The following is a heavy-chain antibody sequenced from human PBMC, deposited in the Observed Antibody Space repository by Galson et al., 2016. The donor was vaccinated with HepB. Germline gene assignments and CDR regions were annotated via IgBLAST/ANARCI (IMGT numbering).Heavy chain of an antibody. D-gene: IGHD5-24*01. V-gene: IGHV3-23*01. CDR2: ILDDGDRT. CDR1: GFTIRTDT. CDR3: TRWVDV. Sequence: SLRLSCAASGFTIRTDTLTWVRQAPGKGLEWVSVILDDGDRTYYADSVKGRFTIARDRSENTMSLQMNNLRAEDTAVYYCTRWVDVWGKGATVTVSS. J-gene: IGHJ6*04.